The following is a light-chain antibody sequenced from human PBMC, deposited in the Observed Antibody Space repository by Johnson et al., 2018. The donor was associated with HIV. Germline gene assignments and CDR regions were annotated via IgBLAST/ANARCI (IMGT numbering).Light chain of an antibody. Sequence: QSVLTQPPSVSAAPGQKVTISCSGSSSNIGNNYVSWYQQLPGTAPKLLIYENNKRPSGIPDRFSGSKSGTSATLGITGLQTGDEADYYCGTWDSSLSASYVFGTGTKFTAL. CDR2: ENN. CDR3: GTWDSSLSASYV. J-gene: IGLJ1*01. CDR1: SSNIGNNY. V-gene: IGLV1-51*02.